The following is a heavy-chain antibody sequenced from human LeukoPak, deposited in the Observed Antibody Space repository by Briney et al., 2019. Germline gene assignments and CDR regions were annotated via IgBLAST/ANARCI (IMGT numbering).Heavy chain of an antibody. CDR2: ISSSSSTI. D-gene: IGHD3-3*01. CDR1: GFTFSRYS. V-gene: IGHV3-48*02. CDR3: ARGYDFDY. Sequence: PGGSLRLSCAPSGFTFSRYSMNWVRQAPGKGLEWVSYISSSSSTIYYADSVKGRFTISRDNAKNSVYLQMNSLRDEDTAVYYCARGYDFDYWGQGTLVTVSS. J-gene: IGHJ4*02.